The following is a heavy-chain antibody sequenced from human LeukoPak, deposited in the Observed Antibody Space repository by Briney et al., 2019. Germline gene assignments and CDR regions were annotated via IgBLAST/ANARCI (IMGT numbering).Heavy chain of an antibody. V-gene: IGHV4-4*07. D-gene: IGHD4-11*01. CDR1: GGSISSYY. CDR3: ARDRPLNYGYYYYYYMDV. Sequence: SETLSLTCTVSGGSISSYYWSWIRQPAGKGLEWIGRIYTSGSTNYNPSLKSRVTMSVDTSKNQFSLKLSSVPAADTAVYYCARDRPLNYGYYYYYYMDVWGKGTTVTVSS. J-gene: IGHJ6*03. CDR2: IYTSGST.